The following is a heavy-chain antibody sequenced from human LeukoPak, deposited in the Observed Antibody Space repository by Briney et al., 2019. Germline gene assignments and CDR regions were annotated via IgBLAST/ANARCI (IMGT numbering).Heavy chain of an antibody. V-gene: IGHV3-23*01. CDR1: GFSFSDYS. CDR3: VKDRPCDTRMPMDA. J-gene: IGHJ6*02. CDR2: LGRSSKT. Sequence: QAGGSLRLSCAASGFSFSDYSMSWVRQAPGKGLEWVAGLGRSSKTYYADSVKGRFSISRDNSKDTVYLQMNSLRDEDTAIYYCVKDRPCDTRMPMDAWGQGTTVTVSS. D-gene: IGHD2-2*01.